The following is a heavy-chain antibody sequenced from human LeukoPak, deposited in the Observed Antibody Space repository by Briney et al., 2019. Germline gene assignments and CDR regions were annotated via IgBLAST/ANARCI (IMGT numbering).Heavy chain of an antibody. CDR2: IFYTGST. J-gene: IGHJ4*02. Sequence: SETLSLTCSVSGGSISNYYWSWIRQPPGKGLEWIGYIFYTGSTKHNPSLKSRVTISVDTAKNQFSLKLSSVTAADTAVYYCARVGGYTYGYEFDYWGPGTLVTASS. D-gene: IGHD5-18*01. CDR1: GGSISNYY. CDR3: ARVGGYTYGYEFDY. V-gene: IGHV4-59*01.